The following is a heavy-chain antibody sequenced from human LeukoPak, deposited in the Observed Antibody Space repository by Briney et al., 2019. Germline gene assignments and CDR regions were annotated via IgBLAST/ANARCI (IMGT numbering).Heavy chain of an antibody. CDR3: AGLDTAMVYFDY. V-gene: IGHV1-69*01. D-gene: IGHD5-18*01. CDR2: IIPIFGTA. J-gene: IGHJ4*02. CDR1: GGTFSSYA. Sequence: SVKVSCKASGGTFSSYAISWVRQAPGQGLEWMGGIIPIFGTANYAQKFQGRVTITADESTSTAYMELSSLRSEDTAVYYCAGLDTAMVYFDYWGQGTLVTVSS.